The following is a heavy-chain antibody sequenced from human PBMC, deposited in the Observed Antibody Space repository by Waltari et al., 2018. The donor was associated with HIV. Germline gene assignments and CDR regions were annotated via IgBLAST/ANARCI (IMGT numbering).Heavy chain of an antibody. D-gene: IGHD3-10*01. CDR2: MYYNRTT. V-gene: IGHV4-39*01. CDR3: VVSGNSYTQTHYYFDL. Sequence: QLQLQESGPGLVRPSETLSLTCAVSGGSISSSRYYWGWVRQPPGKGLEWIGNMYYNRTTFYNPSLKSRVTISVEMSRNQFSLKLTSVTAADTAVDYCVVSGNSYTQTHYYFDLWGRGPLVTVSS. J-gene: IGHJ2*01. CDR1: GGSISSSRYY.